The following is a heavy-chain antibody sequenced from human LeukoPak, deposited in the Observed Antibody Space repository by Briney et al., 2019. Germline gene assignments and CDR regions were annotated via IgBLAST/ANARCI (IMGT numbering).Heavy chain of an antibody. D-gene: IGHD6-13*01. J-gene: IGHJ3*02. V-gene: IGHV4-30-4*08. CDR1: GGSIGSGDYY. CDR3: ARAASYSSSWYPLDAFDI. CDR2: ISYSGST. Sequence: PSQTLSLTRTVSGGSIGSGDYYWSWIRQPPGKGLEWIGYISYSGSTNYNPSLKSRVTISVDTSKNQFSLKLSSVTAADTAVYYCARAASYSSSWYPLDAFDIWGQGTMVTVSS.